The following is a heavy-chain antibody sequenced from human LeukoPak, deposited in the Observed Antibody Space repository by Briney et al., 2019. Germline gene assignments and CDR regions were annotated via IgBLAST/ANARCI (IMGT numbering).Heavy chain of an antibody. J-gene: IGHJ6*03. CDR2: ISSSSSTI. V-gene: IGHV3-48*01. Sequence: SGGSLRLSCAASGFTFSSYSMNWVRQAPGKGLEWVSYISSSSSTIYYADSVKGRFTISRDNAKNSLYLQMNSLRAEDTAVYYCARELPMKWELRLSWVGEYYYYYYMDVWGKGTTVTVSS. D-gene: IGHD1-26*01. CDR1: GFTFSSYS. CDR3: ARELPMKWELRLSWVGEYYYYYYMDV.